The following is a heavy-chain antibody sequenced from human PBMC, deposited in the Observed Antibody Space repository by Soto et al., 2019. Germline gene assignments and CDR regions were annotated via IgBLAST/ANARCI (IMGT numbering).Heavy chain of an antibody. CDR2: IYHGGTT. D-gene: IGHD6-19*01. CDR1: VYSISSGSY. CDR3: ARVHVMVVAGSTFDY. Sequence: SETLSLTCTVSVYSISSGSYWAFIRQPPGKGPEWIASIYHGGTTFYNPSLKSRITISVDTSNNQFSLKLTSVTAADTAVYYCARVHVMVVAGSTFDYWGHGTLVTVS. J-gene: IGHJ4*01. V-gene: IGHV4-38-2*02.